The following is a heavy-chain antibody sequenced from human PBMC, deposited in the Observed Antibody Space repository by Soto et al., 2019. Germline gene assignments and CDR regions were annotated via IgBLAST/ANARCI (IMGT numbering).Heavy chain of an antibody. CDR2: INAGNGNT. V-gene: IGHV1-3*01. CDR1: GYTFTSYA. Sequence: ASVKVSCKASGYTFTSYAMHWVRQAPGQRLEWMGWINAGNGNTKYSQKFQGRVTITRDTSASTAYMELSSLRSEDTAVHYCARPKHLRYYYGMDVWGQGTKVTVYS. J-gene: IGHJ6*02. CDR3: ARPKHLRYYYGMDV.